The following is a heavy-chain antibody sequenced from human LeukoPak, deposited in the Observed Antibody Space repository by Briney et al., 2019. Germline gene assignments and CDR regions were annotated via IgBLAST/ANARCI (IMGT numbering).Heavy chain of an antibody. CDR2: INPNSGGT. V-gene: IGHV1-2*02. Sequence: ASVKVSCKASGYTFTGYYMHWVRQAPGQGLEWMGWINPNSGGTNYAQKFQGRVTMTRDTSISTAYMELSRLRSDDTAVYYWARDSTMVYYYYYYMDVWGKGTTVTVSS. CDR1: GYTFTGYY. CDR3: ARDSTMVYYYYYYMDV. D-gene: IGHD4/OR15-4a*01. J-gene: IGHJ6*03.